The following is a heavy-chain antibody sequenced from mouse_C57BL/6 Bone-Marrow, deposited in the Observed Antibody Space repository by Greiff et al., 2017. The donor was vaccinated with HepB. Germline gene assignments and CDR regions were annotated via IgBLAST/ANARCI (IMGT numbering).Heavy chain of an antibody. J-gene: IGHJ1*03. CDR1: GFTFSDFY. D-gene: IGHD1-1*01. CDR3: ARDASYYYGNNYWYFDV. Sequence: EVKLVESGGGLVQSGRSLRLSCAPSGFTFSDFYMEWVRQASGKGLEWIAASSNKANDYTTEYSVTVKGRFIVSRDTSQSILYLQMNALRAEDTAIYYCARDASYYYGNNYWYFDVWGTGTTVTVSS. CDR2: SSNKANDYTT. V-gene: IGHV7-1*01.